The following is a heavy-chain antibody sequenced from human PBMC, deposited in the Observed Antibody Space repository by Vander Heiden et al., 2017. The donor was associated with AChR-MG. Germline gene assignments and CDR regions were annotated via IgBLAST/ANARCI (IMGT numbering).Heavy chain of an antibody. CDR3: ARGDVDRNPSESNPYYYYMDV. J-gene: IGHJ6*03. Sequence: QVQLVQSGAEVKKPGSSVKVSCTAPGGTFSSYAIRWVRQAPGQGLEWMGGIIPIFGTANYAQKFQGRVTITADESTSTAYMELSSLRSEDTAVYYCARGDVDRNPSESNPYYYYMDVWGKGTTVTVSS. V-gene: IGHV1-69*01. CDR1: GGTFSSYA. CDR2: IIPIFGTA. D-gene: IGHD2-21*02.